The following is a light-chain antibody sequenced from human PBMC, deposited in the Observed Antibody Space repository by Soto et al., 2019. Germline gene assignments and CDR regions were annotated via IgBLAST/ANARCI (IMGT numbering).Light chain of an antibody. CDR1: SSDVGGYNF. CDR2: DVT. CDR3: SAYAGSSVPVA. J-gene: IGLJ2*01. V-gene: IGLV2-8*01. Sequence: QSALNQPPSASGSPGQSVTISCTGASSDVGGYNFVSWYQQHPGKAPKLMIYDVTKRPSGVPDRFSGSKSGNTASLTVSGLQADDEAEYYCSAYAGSSVPVAFGGGTKLTVL.